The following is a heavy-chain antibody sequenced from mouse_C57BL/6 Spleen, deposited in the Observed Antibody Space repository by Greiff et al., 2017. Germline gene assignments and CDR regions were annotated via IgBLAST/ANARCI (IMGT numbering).Heavy chain of an antibody. Sequence: QVQLQQSGAELVRPGASVTLSCKASGYTFTDYEMHWVKQTPVHGLEWIGAIDPETGGTAYNQKFKGKAILTADKSSRTAYMELRSLTSEDSAVYYCTKTGTFWYFDVWGTEATVTGSS. CDR2: IDPETGGT. D-gene: IGHD4-1*01. V-gene: IGHV1-15*01. CDR3: TKTGTFWYFDV. CDR1: GYTFTDYE. J-gene: IGHJ1*03.